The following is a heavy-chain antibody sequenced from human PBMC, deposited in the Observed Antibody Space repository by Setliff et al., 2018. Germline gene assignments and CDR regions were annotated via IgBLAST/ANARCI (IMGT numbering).Heavy chain of an antibody. CDR2: VSPIDDGKP. CDR3: ARGGLAAAGRKGVFEY. J-gene: IGHJ4*02. D-gene: IGHD6-13*01. Sequence: ASVKVSCKASGYSFTSYDINWVRLAAGQGLEWMGWVSPIDDGKPGYAQKFRGRVTITADEVARTAYMELSTLRSEDTAVYYCARGGLAAAGRKGVFEYWGQGTVVTVSS. V-gene: IGHV1-8*01. CDR1: GYSFTSYD.